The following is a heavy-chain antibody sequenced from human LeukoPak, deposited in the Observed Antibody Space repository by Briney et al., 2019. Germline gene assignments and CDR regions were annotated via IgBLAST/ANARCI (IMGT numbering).Heavy chain of an antibody. V-gene: IGHV3-23*01. Sequence: GGSLRLSCAASGFTFSSYAMSWVRQAPGKGLEWVSAISGSGGSTYYADSVKGRFTISRDNSKNTLYLQMNSLRAEDTAVYYCANQNHYCGSEYYFDYWGQGTLVTVSS. CDR1: GFTFSSYA. J-gene: IGHJ4*02. D-gene: IGHD3-10*01. CDR2: ISGSGGST. CDR3: ANQNHYCGSEYYFDY.